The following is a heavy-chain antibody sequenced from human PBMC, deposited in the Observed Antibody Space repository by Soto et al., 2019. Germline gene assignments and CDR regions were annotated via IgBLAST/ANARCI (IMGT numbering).Heavy chain of an antibody. CDR3: AIITVAVKGGSSWYQTTVFDY. D-gene: IGHD6-13*01. V-gene: IGHV1-69*01. CDR1: GGTFSSYA. CDR2: IIPLFGTA. Sequence: QVQLVQSGAEVKKPGSSVKVSCKASGGTFSSYAISWVRQAPGQGLEWMGGIIPLFGTANYAQKFQGRVTITADESKSTASMELSSLRSEDTAVYYCAIITVAVKGGSSWYQTTVFDYRGKGTLVTVSS. J-gene: IGHJ4*02.